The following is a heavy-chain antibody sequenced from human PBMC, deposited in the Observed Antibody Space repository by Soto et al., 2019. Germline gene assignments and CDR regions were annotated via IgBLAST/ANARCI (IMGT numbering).Heavy chain of an antibody. V-gene: IGHV3-48*02. CDR3: ARDMVRGVIITVFDY. Sequence: GGSLRLSCAASGFTFSSYAMSWVRQAPGKGLEWVSYISSSSSTTYYADSVKGRFTISRDNAKNSLYLQMNSLRDEDTAVYYCARDMVRGVIITVFDYWGQGTLVTVSS. CDR1: GFTFSSYA. J-gene: IGHJ4*02. CDR2: ISSSSSTT. D-gene: IGHD3-10*01.